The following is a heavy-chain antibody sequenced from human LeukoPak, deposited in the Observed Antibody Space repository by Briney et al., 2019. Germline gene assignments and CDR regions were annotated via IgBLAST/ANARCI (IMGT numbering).Heavy chain of an antibody. CDR1: GGTFSSYA. Sequence: EASVKVSCKASGGTFSSYAISWVRQAPGQGLEWMGGIIPIFGTANYAQKFQGRATIIADESTSTAYMELSSLRSEDMAVYYCATEGYSGYDYVFDYWGQGTLVTVSS. V-gene: IGHV1-69*13. J-gene: IGHJ4*02. D-gene: IGHD5-12*01. CDR3: ATEGYSGYDYVFDY. CDR2: IIPIFGTA.